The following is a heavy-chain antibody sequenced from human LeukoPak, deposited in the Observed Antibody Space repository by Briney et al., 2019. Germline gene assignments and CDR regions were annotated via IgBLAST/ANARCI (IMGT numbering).Heavy chain of an antibody. CDR2: IYYSGST. Sequence: SETLSLTCSVSGGSLSSGGYYWSWIRQPPGKGLEWIGYIYYSGSTNYNPSLKSRVTISVDTSKNQFSLKLSSVTAADTAVYYCARYQPPIVVVPAAIPDAFDIWGQGTMVTVSS. V-gene: IGHV4-61*08. J-gene: IGHJ3*02. CDR1: GGSLSSGGYY. CDR3: ARYQPPIVVVPAAIPDAFDI. D-gene: IGHD2-2*01.